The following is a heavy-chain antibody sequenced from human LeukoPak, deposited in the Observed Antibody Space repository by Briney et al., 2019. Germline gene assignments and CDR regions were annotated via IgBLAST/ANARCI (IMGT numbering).Heavy chain of an antibody. D-gene: IGHD5-12*01. CDR2: IYYSGST. J-gene: IGHJ4*02. Sequence: SETLSLTCTVSGGSISSYYWGWIRQPPGKGLEWIGYIYYSGSTNYNPSLKSRVTISVDTSKNQFSLKLSSVTAADTAVYYCARHSGYDSGAYFDYWGQGTLVTVSS. CDR3: ARHSGYDSGAYFDY. V-gene: IGHV4-59*08. CDR1: GGSISSYY.